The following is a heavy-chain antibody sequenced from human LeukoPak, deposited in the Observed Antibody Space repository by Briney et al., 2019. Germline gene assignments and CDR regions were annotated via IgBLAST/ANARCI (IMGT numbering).Heavy chain of an antibody. CDR3: ARGYFDSSGYYYFDY. Sequence: SETLSLTCTVSGGSISSYYWSWIRQPAGKGLEWIGRIYTSGSTNYNPSLKGRVTMSVDTSKNQFSLKLSSVTAADTAVYYCARGYFDSSGYYYFDYWGQGTLVTVSS. J-gene: IGHJ4*02. D-gene: IGHD3-22*01. CDR2: IYTSGST. CDR1: GGSISSYY. V-gene: IGHV4-4*07.